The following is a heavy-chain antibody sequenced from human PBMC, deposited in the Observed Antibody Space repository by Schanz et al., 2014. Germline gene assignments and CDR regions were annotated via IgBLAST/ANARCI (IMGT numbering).Heavy chain of an antibody. D-gene: IGHD2-15*01. J-gene: IGHJ4*02. V-gene: IGHV3-30*18. CDR2: ISFDGRNT. Sequence: QVQLVESGGGVVQPGRSLRLSCAASGITLSGYGLHWVRQAPGKGLEWVGFISFDGRNTGYAHSVKGRFTISRDNSRNTVYLQMRSVRAEDTDVYYCVKDDRGDVVVVAATYWGQGAQVIVSS. CDR3: VKDDRGDVVVVAATY. CDR1: GITLSGYG.